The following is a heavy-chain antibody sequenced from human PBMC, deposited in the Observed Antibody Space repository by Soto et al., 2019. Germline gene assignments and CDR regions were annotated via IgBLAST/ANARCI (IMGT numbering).Heavy chain of an antibody. D-gene: IGHD3-3*01. Sequence: SETLSLTCTVSGGSISSGSYYWDWIRQPPGKGLEWVGYIYYSGSTYYNLSLKSRVTISVDTSKNQFSLNLSSVTAADTAVYYCARFGGISSPKGGFAFDIWGPGTMVTVSS. CDR3: ARFGGISSPKGGFAFDI. V-gene: IGHV4-31*03. J-gene: IGHJ3*02. CDR1: GGSISSGSYY. CDR2: IYYSGST.